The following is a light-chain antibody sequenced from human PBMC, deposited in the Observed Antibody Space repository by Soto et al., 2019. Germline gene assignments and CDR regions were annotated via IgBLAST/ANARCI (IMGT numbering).Light chain of an antibody. CDR2: DVS. CDR3: SSYTSSSTLV. Sequence: QSVLTQPASVSGSPGQSITISCTGTSSDVGGHNSVAWYQHNPGKAPRLMIYDVSNRPSGVSSRFSGSKSGHTASLSISGLQAEDEADYYCSSYTSSSTLVFGTGTKLTVL. J-gene: IGLJ1*01. V-gene: IGLV2-14*01. CDR1: SSDVGGHNS.